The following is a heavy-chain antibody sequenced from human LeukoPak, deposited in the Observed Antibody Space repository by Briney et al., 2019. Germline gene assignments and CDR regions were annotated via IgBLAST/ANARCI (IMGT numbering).Heavy chain of an antibody. D-gene: IGHD1-1*01. V-gene: IGHV4-39*07. CDR2: IYYSGST. J-gene: IGHJ6*02. CDR1: GGSISSSSYY. Sequence: PSETLSLTCTVSGGSISSSSYYWGWIRQPPGKGLEWIGSIYYSGSTNYNPSLKSRVTISVDTSKNQFSLKLSSVTAADTAVYYCARGGAGRRSWNYYYYYGMDVWGQGTTVTVSS. CDR3: ARGGAGRRSWNYYYYYGMDV.